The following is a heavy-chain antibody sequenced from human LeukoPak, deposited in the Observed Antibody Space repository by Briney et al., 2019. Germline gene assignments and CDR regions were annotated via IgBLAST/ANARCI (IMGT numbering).Heavy chain of an antibody. CDR1: GFIFSNYW. J-gene: IGHJ6*02. CDR3: AIAYGLDV. V-gene: IGHV3-7*01. Sequence: PGGSLRLSCAASGFIFSNYWMSWVRQAPGKGLGWVANIEQNGNKKYYVDSVKGRFTISRDNANNSLYLQMNGLRAEDTAVYYCAIAYGLDVWGQGTTVAVSS. CDR2: IEQNGNKK.